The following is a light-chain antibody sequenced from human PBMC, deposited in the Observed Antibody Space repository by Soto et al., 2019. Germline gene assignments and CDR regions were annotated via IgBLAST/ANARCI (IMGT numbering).Light chain of an antibody. J-gene: IGKJ1*01. CDR1: QGSSNY. Sequence: DIQMTQSPSSLSASVGDRVTITCRASQGSSNYLDWYQQKRGKVPKLLIYAASTLQPGVPSRFSGIGAEKDFTLSISSLQPEDVATYDCQKYNSAPRTFGQGTKVEI. CDR2: AAS. V-gene: IGKV1-27*01. CDR3: QKYNSAPRT.